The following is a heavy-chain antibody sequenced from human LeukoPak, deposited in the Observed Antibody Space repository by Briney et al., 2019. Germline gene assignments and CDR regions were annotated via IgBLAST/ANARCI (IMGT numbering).Heavy chain of an antibody. CDR1: GGSISSSSYY. D-gene: IGHD2-2*01. CDR3: ASHVPAAMGIDY. Sequence: SETLSLTCTVSGGSISSSSYYWGWIRQPPGKGLEWIGSIYYSGSTYYNPSLKSRVTISVDTSKTQFSLKLSSVTAADTAVYYCASHVPAAMGIDYWGQGTLVTVSS. J-gene: IGHJ4*02. V-gene: IGHV4-39*07. CDR2: IYYSGST.